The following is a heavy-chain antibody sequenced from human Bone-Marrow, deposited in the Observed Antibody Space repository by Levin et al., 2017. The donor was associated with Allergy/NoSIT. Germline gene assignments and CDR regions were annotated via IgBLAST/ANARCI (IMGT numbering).Heavy chain of an antibody. CDR2: ISGTGRHI. CDR3: AKDEGPFSSSFAFDC. J-gene: IGHJ4*02. D-gene: IGHD2-2*01. V-gene: IGHV3-21*01. CDR1: GFNFASYG. Sequence: KPGGSLRLSCAASGFNFASYGMNWVRQAPGKGLEWVSSISGTGRHIYLADSLKGRFTISRDNAKNSLSLQMNYLRVEDTAVFYCAKDEGPFSSSFAFDCWGQGALVTVSS.